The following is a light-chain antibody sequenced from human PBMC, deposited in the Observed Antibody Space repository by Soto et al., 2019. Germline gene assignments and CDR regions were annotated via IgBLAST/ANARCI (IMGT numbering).Light chain of an antibody. CDR1: QSINSW. CDR3: QQYNSYPYT. V-gene: IGKV1-5*03. J-gene: IGKJ2*01. Sequence: DIQMTQSPSTLSASVGDRVTITCRASQSINSWLAWYQQKPGTAPKVLIYKASSLQSGVPSRFSGSGSGTEFTLPISSLQPDDFATYYCQQYNSYPYTFGQGTKLEIK. CDR2: KAS.